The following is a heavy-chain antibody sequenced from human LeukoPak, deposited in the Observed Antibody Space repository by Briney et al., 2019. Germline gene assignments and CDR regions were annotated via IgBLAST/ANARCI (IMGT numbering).Heavy chain of an antibody. CDR3: ARVAAVAGTWNYYYYYYMDV. CDR1: GFTFSSYA. V-gene: IGHV3-30*04. Sequence: GGSLRLSCAASGFTFSSYAMHWVRQAPGKGLEWVAVISYDGSNKYYADSVKGRFTISRDNSKNTLYLQMNSLRAEDTAVYYCARVAAVAGTWNYYYYYYMDVWGKGTTVTVSS. CDR2: ISYDGSNK. D-gene: IGHD6-19*01. J-gene: IGHJ6*03.